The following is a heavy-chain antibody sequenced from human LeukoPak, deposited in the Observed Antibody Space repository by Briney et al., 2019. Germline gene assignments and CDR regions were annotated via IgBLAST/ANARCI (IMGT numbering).Heavy chain of an antibody. CDR2: IYTSGST. D-gene: IGHD2-8*02. CDR1: GGSISSYY. J-gene: IGHJ4*02. CDR3: ARHLVLGYFDY. Sequence: SETLSLTCSVSGGSISSYYWSWIRQPPGKGLEWIGYIYTSGSTNYNPSLKSRVTISVDTSKNQFSLKLSSVTAADTAVYYCARHLVLGYFDYWGEGTLVTVSS. V-gene: IGHV4-4*09.